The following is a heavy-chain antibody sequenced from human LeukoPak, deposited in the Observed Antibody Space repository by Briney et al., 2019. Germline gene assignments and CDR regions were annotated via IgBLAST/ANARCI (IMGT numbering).Heavy chain of an antibody. D-gene: IGHD5-12*01. J-gene: IGHJ4*02. CDR2: IYPGESDT. Sequence: GESLKISCKGSGYGFTSYWIGWVRPMAGKGVGWMGIIYPGESDTRYSPSFQGQVTISAHKSISTAYLQWSSLKASDTAMYYCARRSKYSGYDYGVLFDYWGQGTLVTVSS. V-gene: IGHV5-51*01. CDR3: ARRSKYSGYDYGVLFDY. CDR1: GYGFTSYW.